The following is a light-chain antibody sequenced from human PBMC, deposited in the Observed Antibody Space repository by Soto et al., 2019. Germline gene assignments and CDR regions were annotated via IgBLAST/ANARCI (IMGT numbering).Light chain of an antibody. V-gene: IGLV1-47*01. CDR3: PAWDDRLSAYI. J-gene: IGLJ1*01. CDR2: RNN. CDR1: ISNIGSNP. Sequence: QGMVTQPSWASGTRVERSTIACSGGISNIGSNPVYGHQHLPGTAPKVLVYRNNQRPSRVPDRFSDSKSGTSAFLAISGLRSEDEADYYCPAWDDRLSAYIFGTGTKVTVL.